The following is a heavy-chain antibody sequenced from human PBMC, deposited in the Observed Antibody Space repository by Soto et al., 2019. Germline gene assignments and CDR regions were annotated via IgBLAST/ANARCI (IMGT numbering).Heavy chain of an antibody. J-gene: IGHJ4*02. Sequence: QVQLVQSGAEVKKPGSSVKVSCKASGGTFSSYTISWVRQAPGQGLEWMGRIIPILGIANYAQKFQGRVTITADKSTSTAYMDLSSLRSEDTAVYYGAVVTPFQTDVIYFDYWGQGTLVTVSS. CDR3: AVVTPFQTDVIYFDY. CDR1: GGTFSSYT. CDR2: IIPILGIA. D-gene: IGHD2-21*02. V-gene: IGHV1-69*02.